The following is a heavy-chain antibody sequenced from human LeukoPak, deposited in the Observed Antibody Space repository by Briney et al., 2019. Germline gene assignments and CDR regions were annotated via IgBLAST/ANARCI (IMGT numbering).Heavy chain of an antibody. CDR1: GYTFTSYY. J-gene: IGHJ4*02. V-gene: IGHV1-24*01. D-gene: IGHD6-19*01. CDR2: FDPEDGET. CDR3: AIGAGYSSGWYYPSCDY. Sequence: GASVKVSCKASGYTFTSYYMHWVRQAPGKGREWMGGFDPEDGETIYAQKFQGRVTMTEDTSTDTAYMELSSLRSEDTAVYYCAIGAGYSSGWYYPSCDYWGQGTLVTVSS.